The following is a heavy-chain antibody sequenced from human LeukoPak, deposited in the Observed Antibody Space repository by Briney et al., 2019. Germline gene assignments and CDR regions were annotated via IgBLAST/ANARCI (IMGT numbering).Heavy chain of an antibody. J-gene: IGHJ4*02. CDR1: GFRFNTYW. Sequence: GGSLRLSCAASGFRFNTYWMSWVRQAPGKGLEWVANIKQDGNEKYYADSVKGRFTISRDNAKNSLYLQMNSLRAEDTAVYYCARDQWSSSGHYFDYWGQGTLVTVSS. CDR3: ARDQWSSSGHYFDY. V-gene: IGHV3-7*01. CDR2: IKQDGNEK. D-gene: IGHD6-19*01.